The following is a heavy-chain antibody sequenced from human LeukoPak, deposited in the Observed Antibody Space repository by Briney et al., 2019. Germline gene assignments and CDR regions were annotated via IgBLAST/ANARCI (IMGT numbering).Heavy chain of an antibody. CDR2: ISPSGTDI. D-gene: IGHD1-14*01. J-gene: IGHJ4*02. Sequence: GGSLRLSCAVSAFTFSDNYMTWIRQAPGKGLESVSYISPSGTDISYADSVEGRFTISRDNAKNSLYLQMNSLRAEDTAVYYCSRDPRNLDYWGQGTLVTVSS. CDR3: SRDPRNLDY. V-gene: IGHV3-11*01. CDR1: AFTFSDNY.